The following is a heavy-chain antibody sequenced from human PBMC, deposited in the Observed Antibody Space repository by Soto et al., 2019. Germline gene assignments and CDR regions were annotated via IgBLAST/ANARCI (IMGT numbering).Heavy chain of an antibody. V-gene: IGHV1-18*01. Sequence: ASVKVSCKASGYTFTSYGISWVRQAPGQGLEWMGWISAYNGNTNYAEKLQGRVTMTTDTSTSTAYMELSSLRSDDKALYYCARGGGLYGGGGSCWYNWFAPGGQGTLVTVSS. CDR1: GYTFTSYG. D-gene: IGHD2-15*01. J-gene: IGHJ5*02. CDR3: ARGGGLYGGGGSCWYNWFAP. CDR2: ISAYNGNT.